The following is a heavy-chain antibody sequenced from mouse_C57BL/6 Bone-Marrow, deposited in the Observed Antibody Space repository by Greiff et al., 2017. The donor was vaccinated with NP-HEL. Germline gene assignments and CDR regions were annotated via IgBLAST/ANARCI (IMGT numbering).Heavy chain of an antibody. CDR3: ARGDGYTY. J-gene: IGHJ3*01. CDR1: GYAFTNYL. CDR2: INPGSGGT. V-gene: IGHV1-54*01. D-gene: IGHD2-3*01. Sequence: VQLQQSGAELVRPGTSVKVSCKASGYAFTNYLIEWVKQRPGQGLEWIGVINPGSGGTNYKEKFKGKATLTADKSSSPAYMQLSSLTSEDSAVYFCARGDGYTYWGQGTLVTVSA.